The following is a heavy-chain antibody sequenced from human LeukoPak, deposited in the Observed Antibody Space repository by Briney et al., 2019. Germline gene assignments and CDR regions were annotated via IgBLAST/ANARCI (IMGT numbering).Heavy chain of an antibody. D-gene: IGHD3-16*01. V-gene: IGHV1-18*01. CDR3: AGDSGRRLHGGY. J-gene: IGHJ4*02. CDR1: GYTFTSYG. CDR2: ISAYNGNT. Sequence: ASVKVSCKASGYTFTSYGISWVRQAPGQGLEWMGWISAYNGNTNYAQKLQGRVTMTTDTSTNTAYMELRSLRSDDTAVYYCAGDSGRRLHGGYWGQGTLVTVSS.